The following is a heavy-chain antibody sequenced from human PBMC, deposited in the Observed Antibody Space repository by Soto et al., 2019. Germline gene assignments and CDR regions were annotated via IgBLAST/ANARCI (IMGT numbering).Heavy chain of an antibody. V-gene: IGHV3-48*03. CDR1: GFTFSSYE. CDR3: ARDPTYYYDSSGYYYYYGMDV. D-gene: IGHD3-22*01. CDR2: ISSSGSTI. J-gene: IGHJ6*02. Sequence: EVQLVESGGGLVQPGGSLRLSCAASGFTFSSYEMNWVRQAPGKGLEWVSYISSSGSTIYYADSVKGRFTISRDNAKNSLYLQMNSLRVEDTAVYYCARDPTYYYDSSGYYYYYGMDVWGQGTTVTVSS.